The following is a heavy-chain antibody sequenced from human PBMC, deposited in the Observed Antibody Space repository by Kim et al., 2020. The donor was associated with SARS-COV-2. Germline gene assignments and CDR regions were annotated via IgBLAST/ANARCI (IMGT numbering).Heavy chain of an antibody. CDR1: GFTVSSNY. D-gene: IGHD6-13*01. J-gene: IGHJ6*02. CDR3: ARDLSAAAGAYYYYGMDV. Sequence: GGSLRLSCAASGFTVSSNYMSWVRQAPGKGLEWVSVIYSGGSTYYADSVKGRFTISRDNSKNTLYLQMNSLRAEDTAVYYCARDLSAAAGAYYYYGMDVWGQGTTVTVSS. CDR2: IYSGGST. V-gene: IGHV3-53*01.